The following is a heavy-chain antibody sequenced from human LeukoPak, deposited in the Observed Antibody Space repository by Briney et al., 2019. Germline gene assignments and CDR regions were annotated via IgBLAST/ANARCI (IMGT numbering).Heavy chain of an antibody. J-gene: IGHJ3*02. D-gene: IGHD3-16*01. Sequence: SQTLSLTCAISGDSVSSNSVAWNWIRQSPSRSLEWLGRTYYRSKWYNDYAVSVKSRITINPDTSKKQFSLQLNSVTPEDSAVYYCARLTGDDAFDIWGQGTMVTVPS. CDR3: ARLTGDDAFDI. V-gene: IGHV6-1*01. CDR1: GDSVSSNSVA. CDR2: TYYRSKWYN.